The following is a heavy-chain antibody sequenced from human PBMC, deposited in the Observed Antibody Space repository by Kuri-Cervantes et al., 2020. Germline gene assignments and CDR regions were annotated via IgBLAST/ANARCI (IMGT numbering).Heavy chain of an antibody. CDR3: ARPRGHNYEWEY. J-gene: IGHJ4*02. V-gene: IGHV1-69*05. CDR2: IIPIFGTA. CDR1: GGTFSSYA. D-gene: IGHD5-18*01. Sequence: SVKVSCKASGGTFSSYAISWVRQAPGQGLEWMGGIIPIFGTANYAQKFQGRVTITTDESTSTAYMELSSLRSEDTAVYYCARPRGHNYEWEYWGQGALVTVSS.